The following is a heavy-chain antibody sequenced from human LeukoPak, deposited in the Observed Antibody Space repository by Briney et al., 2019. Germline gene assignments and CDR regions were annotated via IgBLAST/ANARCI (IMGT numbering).Heavy chain of an antibody. CDR3: ARDGSLDQ. D-gene: IGHD3-10*01. Sequence: ASVKVSCKASGYTFTGYYMHWVRQAPGQGLEWMGWINPSSDGTNYAQKFQDRVTMTRDTSISTAYMELNRLRSDDTAVYYCARDGSLDQWGQGTLVTVSS. V-gene: IGHV1-2*02. CDR1: GYTFTGYY. J-gene: IGHJ4*02. CDR2: INPSSDGT.